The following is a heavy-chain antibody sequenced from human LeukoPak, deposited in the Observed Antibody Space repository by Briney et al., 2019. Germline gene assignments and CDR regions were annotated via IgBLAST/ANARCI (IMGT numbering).Heavy chain of an antibody. CDR1: GGSFSGYY. Sequence: SETLSLTCAVYGGSFSGYYWSWIRQPPGKGLEWIGEINHSGSTNYNPSLKSRVTISVDTSKNQFSLKLSSVTAADTAVYYCARAYTYYDAFDIWGQGTMVTVSS. CDR3: ARAYTYYDAFDI. D-gene: IGHD2-2*02. CDR2: INHSGST. V-gene: IGHV4-34*01. J-gene: IGHJ3*02.